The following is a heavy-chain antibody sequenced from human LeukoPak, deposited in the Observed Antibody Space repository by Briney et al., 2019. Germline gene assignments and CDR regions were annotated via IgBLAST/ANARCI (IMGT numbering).Heavy chain of an antibody. D-gene: IGHD1-26*01. CDR1: GFTFSSYR. J-gene: IGHJ4*02. V-gene: IGHV3-7*01. CDR3: ARVVGATTFDY. Sequence: EGSLRLSCAASGFTFSSYRMSWVRQAPGKGLEWVANIKQDGSEKYYVDSVKGRFTISRDNAKNTLYLQMNSLRAEDTAVYYCARVVGATTFDYWGQGTLVTVSS. CDR2: IKQDGSEK.